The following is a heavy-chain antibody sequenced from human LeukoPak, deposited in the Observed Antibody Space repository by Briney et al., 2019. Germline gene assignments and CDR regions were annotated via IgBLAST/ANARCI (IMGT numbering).Heavy chain of an antibody. CDR1: GFTVSSNY. CDR2: IYSGGSA. V-gene: IGHV3-53*01. D-gene: IGHD1-7*01. CDR3: ARANWNFDWFDP. Sequence: PWGSLRLSCAVSGFTVSSNYMSWVRQAPGKGLEWVSVIYSGGSAYYADSVKGRFTISRDNSKNTLYLQMNSLRAEHTAVYYCARANWNFDWFDPWGQGTLVTAS. J-gene: IGHJ5*02.